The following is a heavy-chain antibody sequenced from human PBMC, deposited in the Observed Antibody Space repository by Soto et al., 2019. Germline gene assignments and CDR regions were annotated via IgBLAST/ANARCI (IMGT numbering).Heavy chain of an antibody. V-gene: IGHV4-34*01. Sequence: SETLSLTCAVYVVSFSGYYWSCIRQAPGKGLEWIGEINHSGSTNYNPSLKSRVTISVDTSKNQFSLKLRSVTAADTAVYYCAREYSRSSGGARNFGYWGQGTLVTVSS. J-gene: IGHJ4*02. CDR3: AREYSRSSGGARNFGY. D-gene: IGHD6-6*01. CDR2: INHSGST. CDR1: VVSFSGYY.